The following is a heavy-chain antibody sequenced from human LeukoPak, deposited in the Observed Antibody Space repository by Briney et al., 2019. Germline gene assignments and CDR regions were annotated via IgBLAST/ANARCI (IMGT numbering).Heavy chain of an antibody. D-gene: IGHD3-22*01. CDR1: GFTFSRCA. CDR2: INDNGGTT. CDR3: AKDSYDSSGSRYDY. V-gene: IGHV3-64*04. Sequence: GGSLRLSCSASGFTFSRCAMHWVRQAPGKGLEFVSGINDNGGTTHYADSVKGRFTISRDNYKNTLFLQMNSLRAEDTAIYYCAKDSYDSSGSRYDYWGQGTLVTVSS. J-gene: IGHJ4*02.